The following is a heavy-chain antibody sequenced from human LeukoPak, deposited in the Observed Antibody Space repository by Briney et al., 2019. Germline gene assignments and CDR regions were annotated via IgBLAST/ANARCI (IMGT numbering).Heavy chain of an antibody. J-gene: IGHJ5*02. V-gene: IGHV3-23*01. CDR3: ARASPHYYGSGSYYLNPFDP. CDR1: GFTFRNYG. Sequence: GGSLRLSCAASGFTFRNYGMHWVRQAPGKGLEWVSAISGSGDSTYYADSVKGRFTISRDNSKNTLFLQMSSLRGEDTAVYSCARASPHYYGSGSYYLNPFDPWGQGTLVTVSS. D-gene: IGHD3-10*01. CDR2: ISGSGDST.